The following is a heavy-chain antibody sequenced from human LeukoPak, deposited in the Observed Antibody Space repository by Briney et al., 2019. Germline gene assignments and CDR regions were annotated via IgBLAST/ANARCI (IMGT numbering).Heavy chain of an antibody. Sequence: SETLSLTCAVYGGSFSGYYWSWIRQPPGKGLEWIGEINHSGSTNYNPSLKSRVTISVDTSENQFSLKLSSVTAADTAVYYCARSIAAAGTDWFDPWGQGTLVTVSS. CDR3: ARSIAAAGTDWFDP. V-gene: IGHV4-34*01. CDR1: GGSFSGYY. CDR2: INHSGST. D-gene: IGHD6-13*01. J-gene: IGHJ5*02.